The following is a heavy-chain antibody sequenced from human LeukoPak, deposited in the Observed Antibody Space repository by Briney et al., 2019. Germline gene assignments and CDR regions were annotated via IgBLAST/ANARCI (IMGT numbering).Heavy chain of an antibody. CDR3: ARWGDGSGSYRGFDI. D-gene: IGHD3-3*01. V-gene: IGHV4-59*01. CDR1: GGSISSEY. J-gene: IGHJ3*02. CDR2: IDNRGNT. Sequence: SETLSLTCTVSGGSISSEYWTWIRQPPGKGPEWIAYIDNRGNTNYNPSLRSRVTISIDTSKNQFSLKLSSVTAADTAVYYCARWGDGSGSYRGFDIWGQGTMVTVSS.